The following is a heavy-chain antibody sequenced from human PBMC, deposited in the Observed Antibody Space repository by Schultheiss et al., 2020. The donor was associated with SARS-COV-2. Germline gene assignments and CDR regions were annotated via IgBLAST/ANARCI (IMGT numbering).Heavy chain of an antibody. J-gene: IGHJ4*02. Sequence: GGSLRLSCAASGFTVSSNYMSWVRQAPGKGLEWVSVIYSGGSTYYADSVKGRFTISRENAKNTLYLQMNSLRAEDTAVYYCAKSNPDSPYPFDYWGQGSRVTVSS. CDR3: AKSNPDSPYPFDY. D-gene: IGHD2-21*01. CDR1: GFTVSSNY. CDR2: IYSGGST. V-gene: IGHV3-66*01.